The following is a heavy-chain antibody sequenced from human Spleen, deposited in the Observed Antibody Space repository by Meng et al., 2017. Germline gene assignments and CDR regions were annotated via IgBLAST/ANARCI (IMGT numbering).Heavy chain of an antibody. CDR3: ARGPTTMAHDFDC. CDR1: GGSFSDYY. D-gene: IGHD4-11*01. Sequence: QVQLQQWGAGLLKPSETLSLPCVVSGGSFSDYYWSWIRQPPGKGLEWIGEINHSGSTNYNPSLESRATISVDTSQNNLSLKLSSVTAADSAVYYCARGPTTMAHDFDCWGQGTLVTVSS. J-gene: IGHJ4*02. CDR2: INHSGST. V-gene: IGHV4-34*01.